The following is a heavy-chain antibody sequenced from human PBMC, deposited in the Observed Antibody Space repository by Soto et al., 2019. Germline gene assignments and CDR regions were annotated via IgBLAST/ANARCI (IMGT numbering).Heavy chain of an antibody. CDR3: AKYLVAQSSSFDFDY. J-gene: IGHJ4*01. CDR2: ISYDGNYK. D-gene: IGHD2-15*01. Sequence: QVQLVESGGGVVQHGRSLRLSCAASGFTFSSYGMHWVRQAPGKGLEWVAVISYDGNYKYYVDSVKGRFTISRDNPKNTLYRLINSLRAEDTAVYYCAKYLVAQSSSFDFDYGGHGALVIVAS. CDR1: GFTFSSYG. V-gene: IGHV3-30*18.